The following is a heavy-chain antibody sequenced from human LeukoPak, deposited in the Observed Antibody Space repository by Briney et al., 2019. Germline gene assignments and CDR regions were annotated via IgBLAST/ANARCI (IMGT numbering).Heavy chain of an antibody. J-gene: IGHJ4*02. D-gene: IGHD3-9*01. Sequence: SETLSLTCTVSGGSISSYYWSWLRQPPGKGLEWIGYIYYSGSTNYNPSLKSRVTISVDTSKNQFSLKLSSVTAADTAVYYCARVRYFDWVLGYWGQGTLVTVSS. CDR2: IYYSGST. CDR3: ARVRYFDWVLGY. V-gene: IGHV4-59*01. CDR1: GGSISSYY.